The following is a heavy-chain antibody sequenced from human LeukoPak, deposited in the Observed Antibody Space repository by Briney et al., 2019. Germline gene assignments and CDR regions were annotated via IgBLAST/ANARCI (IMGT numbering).Heavy chain of an antibody. CDR2: INPNSGGT. D-gene: IGHD2-15*01. CDR3: AREGRYCSGGSCYSGVAAFDI. Sequence: GASVKVSCKASGYTFTGYYMHWVRQAPGQGLEWMGWINPNSGGTNYAQKLQGRVTMTRDTSISTAYMELSRLRSDDTAVYYCAREGRYCSGGSCYSGVAAFDIWGQGTMVTVSS. CDR1: GYTFTGYY. J-gene: IGHJ3*02. V-gene: IGHV1-2*02.